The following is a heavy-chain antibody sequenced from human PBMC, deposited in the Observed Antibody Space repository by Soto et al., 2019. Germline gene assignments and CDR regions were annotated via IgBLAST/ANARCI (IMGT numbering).Heavy chain of an antibody. CDR1: GASFTSNY. CDR3: ASARCDY. CDR2: INHNGVT. J-gene: IGHJ4*02. D-gene: IGHD4-17*01. V-gene: IGHV4-34*01. Sequence: QVQLQQWGAGLLKPSETLSLTCGVYGASFTSNYWSWVRQPPAKGLEWIGEINHNGVTNYNPSLKSRVTISVDTSKNLFSLKLASVTASDTAVYYCASARCDYWGQGTLVTVSS.